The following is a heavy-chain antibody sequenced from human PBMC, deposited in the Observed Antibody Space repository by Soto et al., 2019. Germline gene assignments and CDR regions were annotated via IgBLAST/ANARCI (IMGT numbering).Heavy chain of an antibody. J-gene: IGHJ4*02. CDR2: ISVSGGGT. CDR3: AKFGMATTKRSPPYYIDY. CDR1: GFTFSSYA. Sequence: GGSLRLSCAASGFTFSSYAMSWVRQAPGKGLEWVSSISVSGGGTYYADSVKGRFTFSGDNSKNTLYLQMNSLRAEDTAVYYCAKFGMATTKRSPPYYIDYWGQGALVTVSS. D-gene: IGHD1-1*01. V-gene: IGHV3-23*01.